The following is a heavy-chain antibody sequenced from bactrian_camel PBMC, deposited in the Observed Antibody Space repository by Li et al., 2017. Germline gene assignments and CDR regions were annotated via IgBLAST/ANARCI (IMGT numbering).Heavy chain of an antibody. V-gene: IGHV3S31*01. J-gene: IGHJ6*01. CDR3: VRPVEETVTSNFGY. CDR1: GFRFSSYA. CDR2: IYRRASTI. Sequence: VQLVESGGGLVQPGGSLRLSCAASGFRFSSYAMSWVRQAPGKEREGVACIYRRASTIYYADSVKGRFTISQDNAKNTIYLQMNSLKPEDTAVYYCVRPVEETVTSNFGYWGQGTQVTVS. D-gene: IGHD2*01.